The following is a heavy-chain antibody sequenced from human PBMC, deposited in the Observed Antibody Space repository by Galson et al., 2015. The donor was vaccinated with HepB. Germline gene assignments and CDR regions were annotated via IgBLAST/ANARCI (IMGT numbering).Heavy chain of an antibody. CDR3: AYTSGSQKEGGYFDY. J-gene: IGHJ4*02. CDR1: GFTFSTSL. D-gene: IGHD6-19*01. V-gene: IGHV3-7*03. CDR2: IKSDGKEK. Sequence: SLRLSCAASGFTFSTSLMSWVRQAPGKGLEWVANIKSDGKEKFYVDSVKGRFSIYRGNAKNSLYLQMNSLRAEDTAMYYCAYTSGSQKEGGYFDYWGQGTLVTVSS.